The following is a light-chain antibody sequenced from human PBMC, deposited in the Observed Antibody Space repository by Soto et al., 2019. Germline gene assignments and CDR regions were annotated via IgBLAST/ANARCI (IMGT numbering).Light chain of an antibody. CDR3: QQRSNRPST. CDR1: QTVSSY. Sequence: DIGMTQSPAPLSLSLGERATLSCRASQTVSSYLTWYQHKPGQAPRLLIYDASNMATGIPSRFSGSGSGTDFTLTISSLEPEDFAVYYCQQRSNRPSTYGGWTKVEIK. J-gene: IGKJ4*01. CDR2: DAS. V-gene: IGKV3-11*01.